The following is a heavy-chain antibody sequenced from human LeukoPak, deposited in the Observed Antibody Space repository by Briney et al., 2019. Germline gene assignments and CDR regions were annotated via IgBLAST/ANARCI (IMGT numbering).Heavy chain of an antibody. Sequence: GGSLRLSCAASGFTFSSYGMHWVRQAPGEGLEWVAVISYDGSNKYYADSVKGRFTISRDNSKNTLYLQMNSLRAEDTAVYYCAKDGGVGAFDIWGQGTMVTVSS. CDR2: ISYDGSNK. J-gene: IGHJ3*02. CDR1: GFTFSSYG. D-gene: IGHD3-16*01. CDR3: AKDGGVGAFDI. V-gene: IGHV3-30*18.